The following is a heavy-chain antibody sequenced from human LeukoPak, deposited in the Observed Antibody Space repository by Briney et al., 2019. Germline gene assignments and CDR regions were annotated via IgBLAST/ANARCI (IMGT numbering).Heavy chain of an antibody. V-gene: IGHV1-18*01. CDR2: ISAYNGNT. D-gene: IGHD6-13*01. CDR1: GYTFTSYG. Sequence: ASVKVSCKASGYTFTSYGISWVRQAPGQGLEWMGWISAYNGNTNYAQKLQGRVTMTTDTSTSTAYMELRSLRSDDTAVYYCARGVGIAAAGTMGYYYYMDVWGKGTTVTISS. J-gene: IGHJ6*03. CDR3: ARGVGIAAAGTMGYYYYMDV.